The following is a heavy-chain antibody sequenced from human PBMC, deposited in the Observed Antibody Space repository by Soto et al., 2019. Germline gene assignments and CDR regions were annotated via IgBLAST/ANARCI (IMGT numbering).Heavy chain of an antibody. J-gene: IGHJ5*02. CDR3: ARGGFTMIVPNWFDP. V-gene: IGHV3-48*02. CDR1: GFTFSSYS. Sequence: VGSLRLSCAASGFTFSSYSMNWVRQAPGKGLEWVSYISSSSSTIYYADSVKGRFTISRDNAKNSLYLQMNSLRDEDTAVYYCARGGFTMIVPNWFDPWGQGTLVTVSS. CDR2: ISSSSSTI. D-gene: IGHD3-22*01.